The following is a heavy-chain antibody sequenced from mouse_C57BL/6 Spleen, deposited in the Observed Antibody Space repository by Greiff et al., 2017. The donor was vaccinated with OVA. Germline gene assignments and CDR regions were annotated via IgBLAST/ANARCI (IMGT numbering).Heavy chain of an antibody. J-gene: IGHJ1*03. CDR2: INYDGSST. Sequence: EVKVVESEGGLVQPGSSMKLSCTASGFTFSDYYMAWVRQVPEKGLEWVANINYDGSSTYYLDSLKSRFIISRHNAKNILYLQMSSLKSEDTATYYCARGGYFDVWGTGTTVTVSS. CDR1: GFTFSDYY. V-gene: IGHV5-16*01. CDR3: ARGGYFDV.